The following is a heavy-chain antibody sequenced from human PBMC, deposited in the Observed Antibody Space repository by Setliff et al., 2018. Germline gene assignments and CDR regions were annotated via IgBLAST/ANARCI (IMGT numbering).Heavy chain of an antibody. D-gene: IGHD5-12*01. J-gene: IGHJ6*03. V-gene: IGHV3-11*04. CDR1: GFTFSDHY. CDR2: ISSSGSLT. CDR3: TRARDIAPTYYYMDV. Sequence: PGGSLRLSCAASGFTFSDHYMTWIRQAPGKGLEWVSYISSSGSLTLYADSVRGRFSISRDNIKDSLYLHMNSLRAEDTAVYYCTRARDIAPTYYYMDVWGKGTTVTVS.